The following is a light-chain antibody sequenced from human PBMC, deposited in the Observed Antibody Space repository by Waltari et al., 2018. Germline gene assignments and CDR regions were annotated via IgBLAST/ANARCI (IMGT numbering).Light chain of an antibody. Sequence: SYVLTQPPSVSVAPGQTARLTCGGNNIGSNSVHWYQQKPGQAPVVVVYDGSDRPSGIPERFSGSNSGNTATLTISRVEAGDEADYYCQVWDSGSDHYVFGTGSKVTVL. CDR1: NIGSNS. V-gene: IGLV3-21*02. CDR2: DGS. J-gene: IGLJ1*01. CDR3: QVWDSGSDHYV.